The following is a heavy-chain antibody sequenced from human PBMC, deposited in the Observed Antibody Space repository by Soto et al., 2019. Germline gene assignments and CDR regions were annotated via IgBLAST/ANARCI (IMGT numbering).Heavy chain of an antibody. CDR1: GFTFSSYA. V-gene: IGHV3-30-3*01. J-gene: IGHJ6*02. CDR3: ARDRITYYDFWSGYRARDYYYYYGMDV. CDR2: ISYDGSNK. D-gene: IGHD3-3*01. Sequence: GSLRLSCAASGFTFSSYAMHWVRQAPGKGLEWVAVISYDGSNKYYADSVKGRFTISRDNSKNTLYLQMNSLRAEDTAVYYCARDRITYYDFWSGYRARDYYYYYGMDVWGQGTTVTVSS.